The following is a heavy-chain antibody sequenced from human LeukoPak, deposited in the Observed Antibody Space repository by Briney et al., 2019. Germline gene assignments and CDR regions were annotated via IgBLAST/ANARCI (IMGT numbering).Heavy chain of an antibody. CDR3: ASEGPGYSSSSRWFDP. J-gene: IGHJ5*02. V-gene: IGHV1-8*01. D-gene: IGHD6-6*01. CDR2: MNPNSGNT. Sequence: ASVKVSCKASGYTFTSYDINWVRQATGHGLEWMGWMNPNSGNTGYAQKFQGRVTMTRNTSISTAYMELSSLRSEDTAAYYCASEGPGYSSSSRWFDPWGQGTLVTVSS. CDR1: GYTFTSYD.